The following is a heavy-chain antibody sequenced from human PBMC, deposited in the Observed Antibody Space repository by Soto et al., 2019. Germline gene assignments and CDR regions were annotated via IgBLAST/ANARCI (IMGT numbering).Heavy chain of an antibody. CDR2: ISSSSSYI. Sequence: EVQLVESGGGLVKPGGSLRLSCAASGFTFSSYSMNWVRQAPGKGLEWVSFISSSSSYIYYADSVKGRFTISRDNAKNSLYLQMSSLRAEDTAVYYCARDSGTWYGDHYYYYGMDVWGQGTTVTVSS. V-gene: IGHV3-21*01. CDR3: ARDSGTWYGDHYYYYGMDV. CDR1: GFTFSSYS. J-gene: IGHJ6*02. D-gene: IGHD6-13*01.